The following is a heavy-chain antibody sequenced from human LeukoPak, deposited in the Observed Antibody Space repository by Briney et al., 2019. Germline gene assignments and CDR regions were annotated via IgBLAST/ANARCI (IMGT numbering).Heavy chain of an antibody. CDR2: INHSGST. CDR3: ASRDCSSTSCHEGYNWFDP. D-gene: IGHD2-2*01. Sequence: SETLSLTCAVYGGSFSGYYWSWIRQPPGKGLEWIGEINHSGSTNYNPSLKSRITISVDTSKNQFSLKLTSVTAADTAVYYCASRDCSSTSCHEGYNWFDPWGQGILVSVSS. V-gene: IGHV4-34*01. J-gene: IGHJ5*02. CDR1: GGSFSGYY.